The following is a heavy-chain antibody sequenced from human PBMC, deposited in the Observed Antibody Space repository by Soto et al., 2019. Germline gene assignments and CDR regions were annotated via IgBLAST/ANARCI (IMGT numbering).Heavy chain of an antibody. CDR2: MNPNSGNT. Sequence: ASVKVSCKASGYTFTSYDINWVRQATGQGLEWMGWMNPNSGNTGYAQKFQGRVTMTRNTSISTAYMELSSLRSEDTAVYYCARRSTTGTTMNYYYGMDVWGQGTTVTV. V-gene: IGHV1-8*01. J-gene: IGHJ6*02. D-gene: IGHD1-1*01. CDR1: GYTFTSYD. CDR3: ARRSTTGTTMNYYYGMDV.